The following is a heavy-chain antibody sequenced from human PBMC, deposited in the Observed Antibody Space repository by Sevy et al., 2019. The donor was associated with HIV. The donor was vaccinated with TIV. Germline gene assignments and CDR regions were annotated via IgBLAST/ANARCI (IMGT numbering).Heavy chain of an antibody. CDR1: GDTFTNNY. CDR2: VDPSAGNT. J-gene: IGHJ4*02. V-gene: IGHV1-46*01. Sequence: ASVKVSCKASGDTFTNNYIHWVRQAPGQGLEWMGMVDPSAGNTTYAKKFQGRVTMTRVTSTSILYMDLSSLRSEDTAVYYCVRADPDQHFDSWGQGTLVTVSS. CDR3: VRADPDQHFDS.